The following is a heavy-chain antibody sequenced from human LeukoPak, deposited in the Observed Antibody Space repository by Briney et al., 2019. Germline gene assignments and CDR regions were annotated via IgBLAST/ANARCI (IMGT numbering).Heavy chain of an antibody. D-gene: IGHD5-18*01. V-gene: IGHV4-59*08. Sequence: SETLSLTCTVSGGSISSYYWSWIRQPPGKGLEWIGYIYYSGSTYYNPSLKSRVTISVDTSKNQFSLKLSSVTAADTAVYYCARSRYSYGYGPYWGQGTLVTVSS. CDR3: ARSRYSYGYGPY. J-gene: IGHJ4*02. CDR2: IYYSGST. CDR1: GGSISSYY.